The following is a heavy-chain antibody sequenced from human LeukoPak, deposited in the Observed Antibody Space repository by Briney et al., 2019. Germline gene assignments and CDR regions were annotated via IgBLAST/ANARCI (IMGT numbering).Heavy chain of an antibody. CDR3: VRDFSLTRLQRPFDY. V-gene: IGHV3-9*01. Sequence: GGSLRLSCAASGFTFDDYAMHWVRQAPGKGLEWVSGISWKSGNIGYADAVKGRFTISRDNAKNSLYVQMNSLRAGDTALYYCVRDFSLTRLQRPFDYWGQGTLVTVSS. CDR1: GFTFDDYA. D-gene: IGHD4-11*01. CDR2: ISWKSGNI. J-gene: IGHJ4*02.